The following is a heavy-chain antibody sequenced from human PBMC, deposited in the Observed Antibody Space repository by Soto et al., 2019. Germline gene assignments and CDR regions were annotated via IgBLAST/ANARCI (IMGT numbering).Heavy chain of an antibody. J-gene: IGHJ4*02. CDR1: GFTFSSYG. CDR2: ISYDGSNK. CDR3: SGSTQWLVLGDNDY. D-gene: IGHD6-19*01. V-gene: IGHV3-30*03. Sequence: QVQLVESGGGVVQPGRSLRLSCAASGFTFSSYGMHWVRQAPGKGLEWVAVISYDGSNKYYADSVKGRFTISRDNSKNTLYLQMNSLRAEDTDVYYCSGSTQWLVLGDNDYWGQGTLVTVSS.